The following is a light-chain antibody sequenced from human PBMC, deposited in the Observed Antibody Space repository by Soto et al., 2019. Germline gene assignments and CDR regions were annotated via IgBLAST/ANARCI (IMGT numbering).Light chain of an antibody. Sequence: DLQITQSPSSLSASVGFRVTITCRASQIIISYLNWYQQKTGRAPTLLIYGASTLESGVPSRFSGSGSGTDFTLTITSLQPEDFATYYCQQSYTTPSITFGQGTRLEIK. CDR3: QQSYTTPSIT. J-gene: IGKJ5*01. V-gene: IGKV1-39*01. CDR2: GAS. CDR1: QIIISY.